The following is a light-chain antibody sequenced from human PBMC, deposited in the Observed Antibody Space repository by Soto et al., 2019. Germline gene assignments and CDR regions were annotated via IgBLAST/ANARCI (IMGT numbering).Light chain of an antibody. CDR3: QQYNNWPTT. CDR1: QSVSSN. V-gene: IGKV3-15*01. Sequence: EIVMTQSPATLSVSPGERATLSCRASQSVSSNLAWYQQKPGQAPRLLIYGASTRATGIPARCSGSGSGTEFTLSISSLKYEDFAVYYCQQYNNWPTTFGQGTKVEIK. CDR2: GAS. J-gene: IGKJ1*01.